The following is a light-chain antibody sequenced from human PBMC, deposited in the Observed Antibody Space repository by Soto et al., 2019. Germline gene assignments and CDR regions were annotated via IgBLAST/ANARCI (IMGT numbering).Light chain of an antibody. J-gene: IGLJ3*02. CDR1: SSNIGDNS. CDR3: ATWDSALSAGV. CDR2: DNN. V-gene: IGLV1-51*01. Sequence: QSVLTQPPPMSAAPGQMVAISCSGTSSNIGDNSVSWYQHFPGTAPKVLIYDNNRRPSGIPDRFSGSKSGTSATLTIIGLQTGDEADYYCATWDSALSAGVFGGGTKLPS.